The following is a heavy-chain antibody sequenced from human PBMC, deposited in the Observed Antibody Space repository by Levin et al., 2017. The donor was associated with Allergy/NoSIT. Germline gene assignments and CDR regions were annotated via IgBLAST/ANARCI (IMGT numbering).Heavy chain of an antibody. CDR1: GFTFRDYG. J-gene: IGHJ6*02. Sequence: GESLKISCAASGFTFRDYGMHWVRQAPGKGLEWVAVIWYDGSKKYYEDSVKGRLTISRDNSKNTLYLQMSSLRAEDTAMYYCARDIQPYSYYYFHGLDVWGQGTTVTVSS. CDR3: ARDIQPYSYYYFHGLDV. CDR2: IWYDGSKK. D-gene: IGHD5-18*01. V-gene: IGHV3-33*01.